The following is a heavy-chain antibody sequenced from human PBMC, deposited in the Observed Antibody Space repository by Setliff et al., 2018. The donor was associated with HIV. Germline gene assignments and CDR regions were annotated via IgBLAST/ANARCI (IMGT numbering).Heavy chain of an antibody. Sequence: RASVKVSCKASGHTFTSYDISWVRQAPGQGLEWMGWMSTYNGNTNYAQKVQGRVTMTTDTSTSTAYMELRSLRSDDTAVYYCARSEGQWLRPEGALCDYWGQGTLVTVSS. CDR3: ARSEGQWLRPEGALCDY. J-gene: IGHJ4*02. V-gene: IGHV1-18*01. D-gene: IGHD6-19*01. CDR1: GHTFTSYD. CDR2: MSTYNGNT.